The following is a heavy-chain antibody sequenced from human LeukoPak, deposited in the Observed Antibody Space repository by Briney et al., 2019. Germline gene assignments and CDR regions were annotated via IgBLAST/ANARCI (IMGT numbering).Heavy chain of an antibody. D-gene: IGHD2-2*01. CDR2: LYTSGST. Sequence: PSETLSLTCTVSGGSISSDSWTWIRQPAGKGLEWIGRLYTSGSTNRGSIKHNPSLKSRVAMSVDTSKNQFSLKLSSVTAADTAVYYCARAGGGYCSSTSCSADWFDPWGQGILVTVSS. CDR3: ARAGGGYCSSTSCSADWFDP. J-gene: IGHJ5*02. V-gene: IGHV4-4*07. CDR1: GGSISSDS.